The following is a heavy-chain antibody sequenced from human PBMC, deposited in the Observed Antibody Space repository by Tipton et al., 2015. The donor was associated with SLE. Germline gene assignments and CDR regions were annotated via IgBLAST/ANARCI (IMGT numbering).Heavy chain of an antibody. J-gene: IGHJ2*01. Sequence: QLVQSGAEVKKPGASVKVSCTASGYTFTSYSIHWVRQAPGQGLEWVGRINPYLGVTSYAQKFQGRVTLTTDTSASTAYMELRSLRSDDTAVYYCARVVGEKFLGYLDHWGRGTLVTVSS. CDR2: INPYLGVT. CDR3: ARVVGEKFLGYLDH. V-gene: IGHV1-18*04. CDR1: GYTFTSYS. D-gene: IGHD1-26*01.